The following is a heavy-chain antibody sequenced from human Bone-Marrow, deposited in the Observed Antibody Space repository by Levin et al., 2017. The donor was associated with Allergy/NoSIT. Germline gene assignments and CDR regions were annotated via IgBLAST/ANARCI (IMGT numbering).Heavy chain of an antibody. CDR2: MWYDGSDK. CDR3: ARGRRSGWQYYFDY. CDR1: GYNFRSFD. V-gene: IGHV3-33*01. Sequence: GESLKISCAASGYNFRSFDMHWVRQAPGKGLEWVALMWYDGSDKFYADSVKGRFTISRDISKNTLYVQMDSLRAEDTAIYYCARGRRSGWQYYFDYWGQGALVIVSS. J-gene: IGHJ4*02. D-gene: IGHD6-19*01.